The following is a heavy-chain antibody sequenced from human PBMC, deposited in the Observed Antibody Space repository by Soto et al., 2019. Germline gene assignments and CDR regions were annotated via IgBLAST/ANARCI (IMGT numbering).Heavy chain of an antibody. CDR2: ITDSSDTV. V-gene: IGHV3-48*02. D-gene: IGHD3-3*01. J-gene: IGHJ4*02. Sequence: GGSLRVSCVASGFSFSNYNMNWVGQAPGKGLEWVSYITDSSDTVHYADSVRGRFTISRDNAESSLYLQMNSLRDEDTAVYFCARDFGHGYYLDYWGRGTLVTVSS. CDR3: ARDFGHGYYLDY. CDR1: GFSFSNYN.